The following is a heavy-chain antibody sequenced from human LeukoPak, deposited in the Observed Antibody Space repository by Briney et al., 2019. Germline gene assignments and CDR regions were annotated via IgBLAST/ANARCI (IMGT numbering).Heavy chain of an antibody. J-gene: IGHJ4*02. Sequence: PGGSLRLSRTASGLTFSTSGFNWVRQDPGKGLEWVASIGPTGSDRYHADSIKGRFTISRDNANNFLYLQMNSLRAEDTAVYYCATETNGRHYDYWGQGTLLTVSS. D-gene: IGHD1-14*01. CDR3: ATETNGRHYDY. CDR1: GLTFSTSG. CDR2: IGPTGSDR. V-gene: IGHV3-21*06.